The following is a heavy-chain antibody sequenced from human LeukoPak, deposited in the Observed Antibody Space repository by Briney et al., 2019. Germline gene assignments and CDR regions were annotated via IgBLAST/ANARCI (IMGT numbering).Heavy chain of an antibody. CDR3: AREIVAGLGVSFDI. D-gene: IGHD6-19*01. V-gene: IGHV4-61*02. J-gene: IGHJ3*02. CDR2: IYPLETT. Sequence: PSETLSLTCTVSGDSVNSGAYYWSWLRQPAGKEPEWIGRIYPLETTNYNPSLKSRVAISVDTPKNQFSLKLSSVTAADTAVYYCAREIVAGLGVSFDIWGQGTMVTVSS. CDR1: GDSVNSGAYY.